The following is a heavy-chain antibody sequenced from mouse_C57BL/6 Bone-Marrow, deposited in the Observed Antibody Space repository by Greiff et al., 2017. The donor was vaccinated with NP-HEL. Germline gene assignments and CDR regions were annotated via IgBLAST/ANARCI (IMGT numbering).Heavy chain of an antibody. CDR2: INPGSGGT. V-gene: IGHV1-54*01. J-gene: IGHJ4*01. D-gene: IGHD1-1*01. CDR1: GYAFTNYL. CDR3: ARYGYYGSSYYAMDY. Sequence: QVQLKQSGAELVRPGTSVKVSCKASGYAFTNYLIEWVKQRPGQGLEWIGVINPGSGGTNYNEKFKGKATLTADKSSSTAYMQLSSLTSEDSAVYFGARYGYYGSSYYAMDYWGQGTSVTVSS.